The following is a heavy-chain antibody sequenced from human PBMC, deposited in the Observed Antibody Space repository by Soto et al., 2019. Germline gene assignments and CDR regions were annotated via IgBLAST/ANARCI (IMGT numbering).Heavy chain of an antibody. CDR3: AREDLLNYDILTGYRFDGMDV. Sequence: ASVKVSCKASGYTFTGYYMHWVRQAPGQGXEWMGWINPNSGGTNYAQKFQGRVTMTRDTSISTAYMELSRLRSDDTAVYYCAREDLLNYDILTGYRFDGMDVWGQGTTVTVFS. CDR2: INPNSGGT. J-gene: IGHJ6*02. D-gene: IGHD3-9*01. V-gene: IGHV1-2*02. CDR1: GYTFTGYY.